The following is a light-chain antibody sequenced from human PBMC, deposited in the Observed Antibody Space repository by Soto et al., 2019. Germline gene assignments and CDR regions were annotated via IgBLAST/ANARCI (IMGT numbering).Light chain of an antibody. CDR1: SGSVSTSYY. CDR2: STN. Sequence: QTVVTQEPSFSVSPGGTVTLTCGLSSGSVSTSYYPSWYQQTPGQAPRTLIYSTNTRSSGVPDRFSGSILGNKAALTITGAQADVEADYYCVLYMGSGIPWVFGGGTKVTVL. J-gene: IGLJ3*02. CDR3: VLYMGSGIPWV. V-gene: IGLV8-61*01.